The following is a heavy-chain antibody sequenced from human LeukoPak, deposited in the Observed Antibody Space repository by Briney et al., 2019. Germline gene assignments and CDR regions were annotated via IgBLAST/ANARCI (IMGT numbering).Heavy chain of an antibody. CDR3: AKVNSIAVAGTVDY. CDR1: GFTFSDYW. J-gene: IGHJ4*02. CDR2: ISGSGGST. V-gene: IGHV3-23*01. Sequence: PGGSLRLSCAASGFTFSDYWIHWVRQAPGKGLEWVSAISGSGGSTYYADSVKGRFTISRDNSKNTLYLQMNSLRAEDTAVYYCAKVNSIAVAGTVDYWGQGTLVTVSS. D-gene: IGHD6-19*01.